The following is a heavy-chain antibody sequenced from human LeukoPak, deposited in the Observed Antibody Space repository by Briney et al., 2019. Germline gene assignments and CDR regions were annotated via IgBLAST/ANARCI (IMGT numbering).Heavy chain of an antibody. D-gene: IGHD2-15*01. CDR2: IWYDGSNK. Sequence: GGSLRLSCAASGFTFSSYGMHWVRQTPGKGLEWVAVIWYDGSNKYYADSVKGRFTISRDNSKNTLYLQMNSLRAEDTAVYYCARDFVTYCSGGSCYHFDYWGQGTLVTVSS. CDR3: ARDFVTYCSGGSCYHFDY. CDR1: GFTFSSYG. V-gene: IGHV3-33*01. J-gene: IGHJ4*02.